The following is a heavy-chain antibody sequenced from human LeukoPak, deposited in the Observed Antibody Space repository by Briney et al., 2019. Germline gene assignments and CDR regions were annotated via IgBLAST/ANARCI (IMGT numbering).Heavy chain of an antibody. CDR1: GFTFSSYA. D-gene: IGHD1-26*01. CDR2: ISYDGSNK. CDR3: ARGEGGDYFDY. J-gene: IGHJ4*02. V-gene: IGHV3-30-3*01. Sequence: GRSMRLSSAASGFTFSSYAMHWDRQAPGKGLEWVAVISYDGSNKYYADSVKGRFTISRDNSNNTLYLQMKSLRAEDTAVYYCARGEGGDYFDYWGQGTLVTVSS.